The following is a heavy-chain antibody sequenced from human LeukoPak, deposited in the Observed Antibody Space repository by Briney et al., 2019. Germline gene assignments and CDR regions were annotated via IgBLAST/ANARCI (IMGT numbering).Heavy chain of an antibody. Sequence: PSQTLSLTCTVSGGSISSGSYYWSWIRQPAGKGLEWIGRIYTSGSTNFNPSLKSRVTISVDTSKNQFSLKLSSVTAADTAVYYCARHHVSYYYGSGSYYKPPSHLDYWGQGTLVTVSS. V-gene: IGHV4-61*02. J-gene: IGHJ4*02. CDR2: IYTSGST. D-gene: IGHD3-10*01. CDR1: GGSISSGSYY. CDR3: ARHHVSYYYGSGSYYKPPSHLDY.